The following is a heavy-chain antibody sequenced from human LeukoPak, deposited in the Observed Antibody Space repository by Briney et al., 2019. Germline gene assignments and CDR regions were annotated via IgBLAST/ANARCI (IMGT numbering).Heavy chain of an antibody. J-gene: IGHJ4*02. CDR1: GFTFSSYG. CDR2: ISYDGSNK. D-gene: IGHD5-24*01. CDR3: ARPRDGSAFDY. Sequence: GGSLRLSCAASGFTFSSYGMHWVRQAPGKGLEWVAVISYDGSNKYYADSVKGRFTISRDNSKNTLYLQMNSLRAEDTAVYYCARPRDGSAFDYWGQGTLVTVSS. V-gene: IGHV3-30*03.